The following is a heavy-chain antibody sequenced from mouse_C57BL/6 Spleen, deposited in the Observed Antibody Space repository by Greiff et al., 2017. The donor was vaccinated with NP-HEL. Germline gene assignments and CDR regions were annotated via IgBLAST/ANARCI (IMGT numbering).Heavy chain of an antibody. CDR2: IYPRSGNT. D-gene: IGHD1-1*01. CDR3: ARSGGSSYDYAMDY. V-gene: IGHV1-81*01. J-gene: IGHJ4*01. Sequence: VQGVESGAELARPGASVKLSCKASGYTFTSYGISWVKQRTGQGLEWIGEIYPRSGNTYYNEKFKGKATLTADKSSSTAYMELRSLTSEDSAVYFCARSGGSSYDYAMDYWGQGTSVTVSS. CDR1: GYTFTSYG.